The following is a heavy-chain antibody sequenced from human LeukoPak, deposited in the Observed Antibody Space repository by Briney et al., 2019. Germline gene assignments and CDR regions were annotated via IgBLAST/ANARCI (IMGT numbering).Heavy chain of an antibody. J-gene: IGHJ5*02. V-gene: IGHV3-48*04. CDR1: GFTFSSYS. CDR3: AKAVYYGSGSYGGNWFDP. Sequence: GGSLRLSCAASGFTFSSYSMNWVRQAPGKGLEWVSYISSSSSTIYYADSVKGRFTISRDNAKNSLYLQMNSLRAEDTALYYCAKAVYYGSGSYGGNWFDPWGQGTLVTVSS. D-gene: IGHD3-10*01. CDR2: ISSSSSTI.